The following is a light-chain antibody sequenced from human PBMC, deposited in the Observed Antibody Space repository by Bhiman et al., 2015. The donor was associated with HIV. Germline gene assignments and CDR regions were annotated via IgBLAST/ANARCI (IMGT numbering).Light chain of an antibody. V-gene: IGLV3-25*03. CDR2: KDS. Sequence: SYELTQPSSVSVAPGQTARITCSGDALPKQYAYWYQQKPGQAPVLVIYKDSERPSGIPERFSGSSSGTTVTLTISGVQAEDEADYYCGTWDSSLSAEVLGGGTKLTVL. J-gene: IGLJ2*01. CDR3: GTWDSSLSAEV. CDR1: ALPKQY.